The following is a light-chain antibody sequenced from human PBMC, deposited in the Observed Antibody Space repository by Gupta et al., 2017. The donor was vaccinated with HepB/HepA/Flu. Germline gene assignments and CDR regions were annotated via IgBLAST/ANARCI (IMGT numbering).Light chain of an antibody. CDR1: QSISADF. V-gene: IGKV3-20*01. CDR2: DGS. CDR3: QNGGSSFCS. Sequence: VLTQSPGTLSLSPGERATLSCRASQSISADFSAWYQQKRGQAPRLLIYDGSTRATGIPDRFSGSGSGTDFTLIISGLEPEDFAVYYCQNGGSSFCSFGQGTKLEMK. J-gene: IGKJ2*04.